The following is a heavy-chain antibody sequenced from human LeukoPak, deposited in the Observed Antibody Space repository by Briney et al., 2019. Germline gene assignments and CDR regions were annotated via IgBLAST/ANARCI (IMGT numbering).Heavy chain of an antibody. Sequence: PGGSLRLSCAASGFTFSNYWMHWVRQAPGKGLEWVAVVSYDGSYKYYADSVKGRFTISRDNSKNTLYLQMNSLRAEDTAVYYCARAPGYGAAYYFDYWGQGTLVTVSS. D-gene: IGHD1-1*01. J-gene: IGHJ4*02. V-gene: IGHV3-30*03. CDR3: ARAPGYGAAYYFDY. CDR2: VSYDGSYK. CDR1: GFTFSNYW.